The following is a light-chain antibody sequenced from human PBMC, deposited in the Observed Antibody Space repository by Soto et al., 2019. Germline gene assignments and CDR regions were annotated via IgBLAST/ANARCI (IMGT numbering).Light chain of an antibody. V-gene: IGKV3-20*01. CDR2: GAS. CDR1: QSVTSNY. Sequence: EIVLTQSPGTLSLSPGERATLSCRASQSVTSNYLAWYQQKPGQAPRLLIYGASSRATGIPDRFSGSGSGTDFTLTISRLEPEDFAVYYCQRYGVSLTFGGGTKVEIK. J-gene: IGKJ4*01. CDR3: QRYGVSLT.